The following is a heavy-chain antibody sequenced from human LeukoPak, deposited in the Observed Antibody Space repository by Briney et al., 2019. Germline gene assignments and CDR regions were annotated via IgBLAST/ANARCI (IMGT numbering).Heavy chain of an antibody. CDR3: ARDLWYSGSRAPPWDFDS. J-gene: IGHJ3*02. CDR1: GFIFSSYE. Sequence: GGSVTLLCEASGFIFSSYEMKWLRQAPGKGLEWVLFISSSGRTMYYADSMKGRFTVSRDNAKNSVYLQMNSLRADDTAVYYCARDLWYSGSRAPPWDFDSWGQGTMVTVAS. V-gene: IGHV3-48*03. D-gene: IGHD1-26*01. CDR2: ISSSGRTM.